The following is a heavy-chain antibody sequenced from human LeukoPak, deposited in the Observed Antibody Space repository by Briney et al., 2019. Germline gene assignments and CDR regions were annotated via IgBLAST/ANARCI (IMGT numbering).Heavy chain of an antibody. D-gene: IGHD3-22*01. CDR3: APNLGLYDSSGYYKD. V-gene: IGHV1-69*01. Sequence: ASVKVSCKASGGTFISYAISWVRQAPGQGLEWMGGIIPIFGTANYAQKFQGRVTITADESTSTAYMELSSLRSEDTAVYYCAPNLGLYDSSGYYKDWGQGTLVTVSS. CDR2: IIPIFGTA. J-gene: IGHJ4*02. CDR1: GGTFISYA.